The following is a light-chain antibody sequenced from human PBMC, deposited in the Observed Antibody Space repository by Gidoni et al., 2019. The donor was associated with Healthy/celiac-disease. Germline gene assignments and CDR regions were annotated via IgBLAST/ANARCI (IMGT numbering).Light chain of an antibody. J-gene: IGKJ1*01. CDR3: QQYNSYWT. CDR1: QSISSW. Sequence: DIQRTQSPSTLSASVGDRVTITCRASQSISSWLAWYQQKPGKAPKLLIYKASSLESGVPSRFSCSGSGTEFTLTISSLQPDDFATYYCQQYNSYWTFXQXTKVEIK. V-gene: IGKV1-5*03. CDR2: KAS.